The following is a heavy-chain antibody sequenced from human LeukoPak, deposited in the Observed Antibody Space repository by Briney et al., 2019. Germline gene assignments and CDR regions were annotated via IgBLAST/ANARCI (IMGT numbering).Heavy chain of an antibody. CDR3: AKRSGPNSGPFDS. D-gene: IGHD1-1*01. V-gene: IGHV3-30*02. Sequence: GGSLRLSCAASGFTFTEYGMYWVRQAPGKGLEWVAFVRKDATEKKYADSVEGRFTISRDDSENTVYLKMNNLRVDDTAVYYCAKRSGPNSGPFDSWGQGTPVIVSS. J-gene: IGHJ4*02. CDR2: VRKDATEK. CDR1: GFTFTEYG.